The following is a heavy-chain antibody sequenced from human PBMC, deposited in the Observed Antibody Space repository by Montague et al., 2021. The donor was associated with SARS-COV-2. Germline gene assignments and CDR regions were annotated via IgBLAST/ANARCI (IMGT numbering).Heavy chain of an antibody. CDR1: GDSITPYGDSIGGYF. CDR3: ARDAYYFGPGRGNRGAFDP. V-gene: IGHV4-4*07. Sequence: SETLSLTCSVSGDSITPYGDSIGGYFWSWIRQPAGKGLEWIGRIYANGNFDYNPSLNIRVSMSMDTSKQEFSMRLISVTAADTAVYYCARDAYYFGPGRGNRGAFDPWGQGILVTVSS. D-gene: IGHD2/OR15-2a*01. CDR2: IYANGNF. J-gene: IGHJ5*02.